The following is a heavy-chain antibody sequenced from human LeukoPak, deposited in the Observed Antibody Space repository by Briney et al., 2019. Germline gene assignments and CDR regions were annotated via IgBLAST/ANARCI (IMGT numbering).Heavy chain of an antibody. CDR3: VRGGGVVAGTYDY. CDR2: ISNNGEDT. V-gene: IGHV3-64*02. CDR1: GFTFITYA. J-gene: IGHJ4*02. Sequence: GGSLRLSCVASGFTFITYAFHWVRQAPGKGLEYVSAISNNGEDTYYADSVKGRFTISRDNSKNTLYLQMGSLRAGDMAVYYCVRGGGVVAGTYDYWGQRTLVTVSS. D-gene: IGHD6-19*01.